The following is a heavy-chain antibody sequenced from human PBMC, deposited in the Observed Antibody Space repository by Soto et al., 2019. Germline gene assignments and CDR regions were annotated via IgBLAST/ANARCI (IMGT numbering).Heavy chain of an antibody. V-gene: IGHV1-69*12. D-gene: IGHD6-6*01. CDR1: GGTFSSYA. CDR2: IIPIFGTA. J-gene: IGHJ6*02. CDR3: ASHGLRAARRDYYYYGMDV. Sequence: QVQLVQSGAEVKKPGSSVKVSCKASGGTFSSYAISWVRQAPGQGLEWMGGIIPIFGTANYAQKFQGRVTITADXSXXXAXXELSSLRSEDTAVYYCASHGLRAARRDYYYYGMDVWGQGTTVTVSS.